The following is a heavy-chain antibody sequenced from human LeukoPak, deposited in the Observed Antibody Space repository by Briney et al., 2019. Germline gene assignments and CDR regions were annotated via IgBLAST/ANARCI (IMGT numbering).Heavy chain of an antibody. Sequence: PGGSLRLSCAASGFTFPIYAMSWVRQAPGKGLEWVSSISSKGELTFYADSVKGRFTISRDNSESTLYLQMNSLRAEDTAIYFCVSETSTSNFNGLDFWGQGTMVTVSP. CDR2: ISSKGELT. V-gene: IGHV3-23*01. CDR3: VSETSTSNFNGLDF. D-gene: IGHD4-11*01. CDR1: GFTFPIYA. J-gene: IGHJ3*01.